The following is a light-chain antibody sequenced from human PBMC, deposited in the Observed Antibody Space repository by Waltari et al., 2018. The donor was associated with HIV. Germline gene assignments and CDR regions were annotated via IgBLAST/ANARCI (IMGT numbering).Light chain of an antibody. CDR3: CSYAGGSTFV. V-gene: IGLV2-23*03. CDR2: EGS. Sequence: QSALTQPASVSGSPGQSITIPCTGTSSDVGIYNLVSWYQQHPGKAPKLMIYEGSKRPSGVSNRFSGSKSGNTASLTISGLQAEDEADYSCCSYAGGSTFVFGGGTKLTVL. J-gene: IGLJ2*01. CDR1: SSDVGIYNL.